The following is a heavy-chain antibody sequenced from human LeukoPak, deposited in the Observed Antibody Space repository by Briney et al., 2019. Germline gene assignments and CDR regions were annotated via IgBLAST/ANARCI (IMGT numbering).Heavy chain of an antibody. CDR1: GDSVSSNRTA. CDR3: ARGPGGFDY. V-gene: IGHV6-1*01. J-gene: IGHJ4*02. D-gene: IGHD1-14*01. Sequence: SQTLSLTCVISGDSVSSNRTAWNWIRQSPSGGLEWLGRTYYRSKWYNEYAVSVEGRITITPDTSKNHFSLQLNSVTPEDTALYYCARGPGGFDYWGQGALVTVSS. CDR2: TYYRSKWYN.